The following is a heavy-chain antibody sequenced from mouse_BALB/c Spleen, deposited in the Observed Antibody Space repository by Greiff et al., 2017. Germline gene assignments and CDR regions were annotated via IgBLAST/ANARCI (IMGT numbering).Heavy chain of an antibody. V-gene: IGHV2-9*02. CDR2: IRAGGST. CDR3: ARDPITPTCYAMDY. J-gene: IGHJ4*01. Sequence: VMLVESGPGLVAPSQSLSITCTVSGFSLTSYGVHWVRQPPGKGLEWLGVIRAGGSTNYNSAPMSRLSISKDNSKSHVFLKMNSLQTDDTAMYYCARDPITPTCYAMDYWGQGTSVTVSS. CDR1: GFSLTSYG. D-gene: IGHD2-4*01.